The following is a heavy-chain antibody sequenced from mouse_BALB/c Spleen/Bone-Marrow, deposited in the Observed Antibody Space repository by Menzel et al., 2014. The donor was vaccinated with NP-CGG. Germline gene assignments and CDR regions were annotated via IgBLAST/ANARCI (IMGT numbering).Heavy chain of an antibody. D-gene: IGHD2-14*01. CDR2: INPNIGGT. CDR3: TRSRYGNY. Sequence: VQLQQSGPELVKPGASVKISCKTSGYTFTDYTMHWVKQSHGKSLEWIGHINPNIGGTSYNQKFKGKATLTLDKSSSTAYMELRSLTSEDPAVYYCTRSRYGNYWGQGTTLTVSS. J-gene: IGHJ2*01. CDR1: GYTFTDYT. V-gene: IGHV1-22*01.